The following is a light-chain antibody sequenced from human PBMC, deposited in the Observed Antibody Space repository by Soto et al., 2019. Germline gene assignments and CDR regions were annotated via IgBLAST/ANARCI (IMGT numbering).Light chain of an antibody. CDR3: QQYNNWSPIT. CDR2: GAS. Sequence: EIVMTQSPATLSVSPGERATLSCRASQSVSSNLAWYQQKPGQAPRLLIYGASTGATGIPTRFSGSGSGTEFTLTISSLQSEDFAVYYCQQYNNWSPITFGQGTRLEIK. CDR1: QSVSSN. V-gene: IGKV3-15*01. J-gene: IGKJ5*01.